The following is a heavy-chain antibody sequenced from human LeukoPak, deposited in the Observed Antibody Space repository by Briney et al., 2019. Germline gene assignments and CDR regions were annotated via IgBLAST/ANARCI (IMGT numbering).Heavy chain of an antibody. Sequence: PSETLPLTCTVSGGSISSYYWSWIRQPPGKGLEWIGYIHTSGSNNQYPSLESRVTISVDKSKNHFSLRLTSVTAADTAVYYCARLSAAVHLGAFDLWGQGTMVTVSS. D-gene: IGHD3-3*01. J-gene: IGHJ3*01. V-gene: IGHV4-4*09. CDR1: GGSISSYY. CDR3: ARLSAAVHLGAFDL. CDR2: IHTSGSN.